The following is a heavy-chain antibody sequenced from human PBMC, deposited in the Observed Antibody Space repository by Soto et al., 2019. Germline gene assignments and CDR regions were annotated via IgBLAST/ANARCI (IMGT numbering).Heavy chain of an antibody. CDR1: GASLSDNY. V-gene: IGHV4-34*01. CDR2: INHSGNT. J-gene: IGHJ5*02. CDR3: AGDQGRGDFWSGYSYNWFDP. D-gene: IGHD3-3*01. Sequence: SETLSLTCAVYGASLSDNYCNWLRQPPGKGLEWIGEINHSGNTNYNPSLRSRVTISIDTSKNQFSLKLSSVTAADTAVYYCAGDQGRGDFWSGYSYNWFDPWGQGTLVTVSS.